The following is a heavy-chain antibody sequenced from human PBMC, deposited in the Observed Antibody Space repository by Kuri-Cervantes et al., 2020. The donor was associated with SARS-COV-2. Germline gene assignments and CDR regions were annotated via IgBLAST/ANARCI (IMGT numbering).Heavy chain of an antibody. CDR2: VSYTGNT. CDR3: ARQVELSLDEYGMDI. CDR1: GASISSNTYY. V-gene: IGHV4-39*01. Sequence: ESLKISFSVSGASISSNTYYWGWIRQPPGKGLEWIGSVSYTGNTYLNPSLKSRVTISVHTSKTQFSLNLSSVTVADTAVYYCARQVELSLDEYGMDIWGQGTTVTVSS. J-gene: IGHJ6*02. D-gene: IGHD1-7*01.